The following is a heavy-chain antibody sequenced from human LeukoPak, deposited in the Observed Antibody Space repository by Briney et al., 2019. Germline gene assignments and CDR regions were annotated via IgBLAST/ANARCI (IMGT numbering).Heavy chain of an antibody. CDR1: GGSISSYY. Sequence: SETLSLTCTVSGGSISSYYWSWIRQPAGKGLEWIGRIYTSGSTNYNPSLKNRVTMSVDTSKNQFSLKLRSVTAADTAVYYCARDLEYSSSWGNDPWGQGTLVTVSS. CDR3: ARDLEYSSSWGNDP. V-gene: IGHV4-4*07. CDR2: IYTSGST. J-gene: IGHJ5*02. D-gene: IGHD6-13*01.